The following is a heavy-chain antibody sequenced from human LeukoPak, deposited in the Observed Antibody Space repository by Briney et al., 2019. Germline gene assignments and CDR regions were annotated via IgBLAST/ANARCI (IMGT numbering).Heavy chain of an antibody. CDR3: ARGRDIVVVPAATHAFDI. J-gene: IGHJ3*02. CDR1: GGTFSSYA. D-gene: IGHD2-2*01. Sequence: SVKVSCKASGGTFSSYAISWVRQAPGQGLEWMGGIIPIFGTANYAQKFQGRVTITADKSTSTAYMELSSLRSEDTAVYYCARGRDIVVVPAATHAFDIWGQGTMVTVSS. V-gene: IGHV1-69*06. CDR2: IIPIFGTA.